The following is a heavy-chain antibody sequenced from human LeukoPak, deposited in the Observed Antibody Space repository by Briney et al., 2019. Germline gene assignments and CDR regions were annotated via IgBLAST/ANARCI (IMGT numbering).Heavy chain of an antibody. CDR3: ARSRYCSSTSCYFADY. Sequence: ASVKVSCTASGYTFTSYGISWVRQAPGQGLEWMGWISAYNGNTNYAQKLQGRVTMTTDTSTSTAYMELRSLRSDDTAVYYCARSRYCSSTSCYFADYWGQGTLVTVSS. J-gene: IGHJ4*02. D-gene: IGHD2-2*01. CDR1: GYTFTSYG. V-gene: IGHV1-18*01. CDR2: ISAYNGNT.